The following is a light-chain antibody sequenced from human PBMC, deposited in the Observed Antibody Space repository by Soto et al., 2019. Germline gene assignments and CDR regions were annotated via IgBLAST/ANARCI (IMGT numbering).Light chain of an antibody. CDR1: QSFRSTY. Sequence: EIVLTQSPGTLSLSPGESASLSCRATQSFRSTYLPWYQQKSGQAPRLLIYGASTRATGIPDRFSGSGSGTAFTLTISRLEPEDFAVYYCQQYGSSPLTFGQGTKVEIK. J-gene: IGKJ1*01. CDR3: QQYGSSPLT. V-gene: IGKV3-20*01. CDR2: GAS.